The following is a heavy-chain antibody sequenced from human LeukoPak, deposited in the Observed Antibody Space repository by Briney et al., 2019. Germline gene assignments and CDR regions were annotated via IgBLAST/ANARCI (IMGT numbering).Heavy chain of an antibody. CDR2: ISGSGGTT. Sequence: PGGSLRLSCAASGFTFTSHAITWVRQAPGRGLEWVSAISGSGGTTYYADSVKGRFTISRDNSKNTLYLQMDSVRPEDTAIYYCAKDFEVHSNGCRGYFDYWGQGTLVTVSS. V-gene: IGHV3-23*01. J-gene: IGHJ4*02. D-gene: IGHD6-19*01. CDR3: AKDFEVHSNGCRGYFDY. CDR1: GFTFTSHA.